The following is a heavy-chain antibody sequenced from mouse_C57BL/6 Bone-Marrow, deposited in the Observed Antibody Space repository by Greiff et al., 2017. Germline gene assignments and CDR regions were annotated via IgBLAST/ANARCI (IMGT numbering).Heavy chain of an antibody. CDR2: IDPSDSYT. D-gene: IGHD2-4*01. CDR3: ARDYDRGFDY. J-gene: IGHJ2*01. Sequence: QVQLQQPGAELVKPGASVKLSCKASGYTFTSYWMQWVKQRPGQGLEWIGEIDPSDSYTNYNQKFKGKATLTVDTSSSTAYMQLSSLTSEDSAVYYCARDYDRGFDYWGQGTTLTVSS. CDR1: GYTFTSYW. V-gene: IGHV1-50*01.